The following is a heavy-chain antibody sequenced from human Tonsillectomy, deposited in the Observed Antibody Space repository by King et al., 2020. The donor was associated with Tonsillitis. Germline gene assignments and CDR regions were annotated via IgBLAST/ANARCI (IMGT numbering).Heavy chain of an antibody. J-gene: IGHJ3*02. V-gene: IGHV3-30*18. D-gene: IGHD3-22*01. Sequence: VQLVESGGGVVQPGRSLRLSCAASGFTFLSHGMHWVRQAPGKGLEWVAVISYDGTNKYYGDSVKGRFTISRDNSKNTLYLQMNSLRAEDTAVYYCAKAAHKTYYYDSNGYCCLDAFDIGGQGTMGTVSS. CDR2: ISYDGTNK. CDR1: GFTFLSHG. CDR3: AKAAHKTYYYDSNGYCCLDAFDI.